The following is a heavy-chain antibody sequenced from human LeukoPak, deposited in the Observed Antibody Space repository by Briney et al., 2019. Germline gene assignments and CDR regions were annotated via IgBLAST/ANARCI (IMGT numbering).Heavy chain of an antibody. V-gene: IGHV4-61*01. CDR3: TGSGSPPLIDY. CDR1: GGSISSSSYY. J-gene: IGHJ4*02. Sequence: SETLSLTCTVSGGSISSSSYYWSWIRQPPGKGLEWIGYIYHSGSTNYNPSLKSRVTISVDTSKNQFSLKLSSVTAADTAVYYCTGSGSPPLIDYWGQGTLVTVSS. CDR2: IYHSGST. D-gene: IGHD3-10*01.